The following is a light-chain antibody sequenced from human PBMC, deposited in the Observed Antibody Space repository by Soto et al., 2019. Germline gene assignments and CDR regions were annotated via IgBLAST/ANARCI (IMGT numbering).Light chain of an antibody. Sequence: ILMTQSSGKRADSRGRRATLSCRASQIILSNLAWYQQKPGQAPRLLIYGASTRATGIPARFSGSGSGTEFTLTLRCLQSEDFAVYYCQQYNNWPITFAQGTRLEIK. J-gene: IGKJ5*01. CDR1: QIILSN. CDR3: QQYNNWPIT. V-gene: IGKV3-15*01. CDR2: GAS.